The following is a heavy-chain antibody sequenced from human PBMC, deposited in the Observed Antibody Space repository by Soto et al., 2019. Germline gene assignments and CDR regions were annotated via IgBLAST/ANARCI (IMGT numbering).Heavy chain of an antibody. V-gene: IGHV3-15*04. CDR2: IESKTDGGTT. Sequence: GGSLRLSCAASGFTFSSYSMTWVRQAPGKGLEWVGRIESKTDGGTTDYAAPVKGRFTISRDDSKNTLYLQMNSLKTEDTAVYYCTTIAVAGSFDYWGQGTLVTVS. CDR1: GFTFSSYS. J-gene: IGHJ4*02. CDR3: TTIAVAGSFDY. D-gene: IGHD6-19*01.